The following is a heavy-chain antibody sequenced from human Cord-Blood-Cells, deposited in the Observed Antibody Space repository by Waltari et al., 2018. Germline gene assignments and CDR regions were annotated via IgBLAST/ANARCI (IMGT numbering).Heavy chain of an antibody. J-gene: IGHJ3*02. CDR3: ARHVWGEYSSSWYAFDI. Sequence: QVQLQQWGAGLLKPSETLSLTCAVYGGSLSGSYWSWIRHPPGKGLEWIGEINHSGSTNYNPSLKSRVTISVDTSKNQFSLKLSSVTAADTAVYYCARHVWGEYSSSWYAFDIWGQGTMVTVSS. CDR1: GGSLSGSY. D-gene: IGHD6-13*01. V-gene: IGHV4-34*01. CDR2: INHSGST.